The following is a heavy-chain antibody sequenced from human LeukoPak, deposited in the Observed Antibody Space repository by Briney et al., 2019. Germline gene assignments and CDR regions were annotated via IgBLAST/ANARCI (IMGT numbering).Heavy chain of an antibody. CDR2: IKSKTDGGTT. CDR3: TTMASSSWFLPFYYYYYYMDV. D-gene: IGHD6-13*01. CDR1: GFTFSNAW. J-gene: IGHJ6*03. V-gene: IGHV3-15*01. Sequence: GGSLRLSCAASGFTFSNAWMSWVRQAPGKGLEWVGRIKSKTDGGTTDYAAPVKGRFTISRDDSKNTLYLQMNSLKTEDTAVYYCTTMASSSWFLPFYYYYYYMDVWGKGTTVTVSS.